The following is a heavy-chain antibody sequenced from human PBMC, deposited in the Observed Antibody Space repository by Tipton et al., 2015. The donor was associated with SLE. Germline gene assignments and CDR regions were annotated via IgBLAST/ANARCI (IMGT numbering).Heavy chain of an antibody. CDR2: INHSG. Sequence: TLSLTCAVYGGSFSGYYWSWIRQPPGKGLEWIGEINHSGSTISVDTSKNQFSLKLSSVTAADTAVYYCARASGGLAHSGPYPWWFDPWGQGTLVPVSS. CDR3: ARASGGLAHSGPYPWWFDP. V-gene: IGHV4-34*01. CDR1: GGSFSGYY. J-gene: IGHJ5*02. D-gene: IGHD5-12*01.